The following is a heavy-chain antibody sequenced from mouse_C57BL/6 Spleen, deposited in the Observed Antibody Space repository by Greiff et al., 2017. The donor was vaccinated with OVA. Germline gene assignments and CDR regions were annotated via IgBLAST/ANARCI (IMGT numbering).Heavy chain of an antibody. J-gene: IGHJ2*01. CDR2: INPSNGGT. CDR3: ARLGASSLFDY. V-gene: IGHV1-53*01. D-gene: IGHD1-1*01. Sequence: QVQLQQPGTELVKPGASVKLSCKASGYTFTSYWMHWVKQRPGQGLEWIGNINPSNGGTNYNEKFKSKATLTVAKSSSTADMQLSSLTSEYSAVYYGARLGASSLFDYWGQGTTLTVSS. CDR1: GYTFTSYW.